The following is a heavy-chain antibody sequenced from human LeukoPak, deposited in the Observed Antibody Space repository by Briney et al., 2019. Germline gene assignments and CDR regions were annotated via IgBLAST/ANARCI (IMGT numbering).Heavy chain of an antibody. V-gene: IGHV3-48*03. Sequence: GSLRLSCAASGFTFSSYEMNWVHQAPGKGLEWVSYISSSGSTIYYADSVKGRFTISRDNAKNSLYLQMNSLRAEDTAVYYCAELGITMIGGVWGKGTTVTISS. D-gene: IGHD3-10*02. J-gene: IGHJ6*04. CDR3: AELGITMIGGV. CDR1: GFTFSSYE. CDR2: ISSSGSTI.